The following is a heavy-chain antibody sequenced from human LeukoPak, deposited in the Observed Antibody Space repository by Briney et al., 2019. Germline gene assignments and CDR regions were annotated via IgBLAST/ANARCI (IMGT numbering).Heavy chain of an antibody. CDR2: IAYDGNNK. J-gene: IGHJ5*02. Sequence: GGSLRLSCAASGFTFNTYAMHWVRQAPGKGLEWVAVIAYDGNNKYYADSVKGRFTVSRDNTKNTLYLQMNSLRAEDTAVYYCAKAAYCGGDCLNWFDPWGQGTLVTVSS. CDR3: AKAAYCGGDCLNWFDP. CDR1: GFTFNTYA. D-gene: IGHD2-21*02. V-gene: IGHV3-30-3*01.